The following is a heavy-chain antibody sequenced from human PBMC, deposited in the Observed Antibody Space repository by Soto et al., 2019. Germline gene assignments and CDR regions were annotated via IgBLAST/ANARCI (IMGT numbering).Heavy chain of an antibody. D-gene: IGHD2-15*01. Sequence: QVQLQGSGPRLVKPSETLSLTCTVSGGSISTYYWTWIRQPPGKGLEWIGYISYSGSTNYNPSLKSRVTISVDTSKNQFSLKLSSVTAADTAVYYCARTPRGLTNWFDPWGQGTLVTVSS. CDR2: ISYSGST. V-gene: IGHV4-59*12. CDR1: GGSISTYY. CDR3: ARTPRGLTNWFDP. J-gene: IGHJ5*02.